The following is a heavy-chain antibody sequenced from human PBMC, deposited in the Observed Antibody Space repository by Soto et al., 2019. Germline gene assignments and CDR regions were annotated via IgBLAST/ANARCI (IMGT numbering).Heavy chain of an antibody. Sequence: AGGSLRLSCATPGFTFSNYWIHWVRQAPGEGLVWVSRINPDATTINYADSVKGRFTVSRDNAKNSLYLQMNSLRAEDTAVYYCATSKGSKGYSYGSFDYWGQGTLVTVSS. CDR1: GFTFSNYW. J-gene: IGHJ4*02. D-gene: IGHD5-18*01. CDR2: INPDATTI. V-gene: IGHV3-74*01. CDR3: ATSKGSKGYSYGSFDY.